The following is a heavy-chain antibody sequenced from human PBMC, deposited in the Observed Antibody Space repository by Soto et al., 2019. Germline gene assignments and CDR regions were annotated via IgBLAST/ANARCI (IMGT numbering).Heavy chain of an antibody. CDR2: ISAYNGNT. D-gene: IGHD3-3*01. J-gene: IGHJ4*02. V-gene: IGHV1-18*01. CDR3: ARDYYDFWSGYYFDY. Sequence: ASVKVSCKASGYTFTSYGISWVRQAPGQGLEWKGWISAYNGNTNYAQKLQGRVTMTTDTSTSTAYMELRSLRSDDTAVYYCARDYYDFWSGYYFDYWGQGTLVTVSS. CDR1: GYTFTSYG.